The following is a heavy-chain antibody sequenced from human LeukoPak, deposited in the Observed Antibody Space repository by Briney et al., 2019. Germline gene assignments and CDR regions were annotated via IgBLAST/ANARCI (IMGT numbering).Heavy chain of an antibody. CDR2: INSDGSWT. Sequence: GGSLRLSCAASGNYWMHWVRQAPGKGLVWVSHINSDGSWTSYADSVKGRFTISKDNAKNTVYLQMNSPRAEDTAVYYCVSFYETYWGRGTLVTVSS. J-gene: IGHJ4*02. D-gene: IGHD2/OR15-2a*01. V-gene: IGHV3-74*01. CDR3: VSFYETY. CDR1: GNYW.